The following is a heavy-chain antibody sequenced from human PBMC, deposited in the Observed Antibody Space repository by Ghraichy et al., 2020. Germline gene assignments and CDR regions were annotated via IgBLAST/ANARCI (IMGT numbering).Heavy chain of an antibody. CDR1: GYTLTELS. Sequence: ASVKVSCKVSGYTLTELSMHWVRQAPGKGLEWMGGFDPEDGETIYAQKFQGRVTMTEDTSTDTAYMELSSLRSEDTAVYYCATTGSGWLRTQSNYYYYGMDVWGQGTTVTVSS. CDR2: FDPEDGET. D-gene: IGHD5-12*01. CDR3: ATTGSGWLRTQSNYYYYGMDV. J-gene: IGHJ6*02. V-gene: IGHV1-24*01.